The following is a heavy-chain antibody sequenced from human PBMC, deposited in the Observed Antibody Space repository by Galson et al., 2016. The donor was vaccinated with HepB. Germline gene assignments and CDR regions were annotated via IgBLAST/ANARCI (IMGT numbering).Heavy chain of an antibody. J-gene: IGHJ4*02. V-gene: IGHV3-48*01. CDR1: EFSFSSHS. Sequence: SLRLSCAACEFSFSSHSMNWVRQAPGKGLEWISYIDRSSDTIYYADSVKGQFTVSRDNAKNSLYLQMNSLRVEDTAVYYCAREYGQRVNFDCWGQGTLVTVSS. D-gene: IGHD3-10*01. CDR2: IDRSSDTI. CDR3: AREYGQRVNFDC.